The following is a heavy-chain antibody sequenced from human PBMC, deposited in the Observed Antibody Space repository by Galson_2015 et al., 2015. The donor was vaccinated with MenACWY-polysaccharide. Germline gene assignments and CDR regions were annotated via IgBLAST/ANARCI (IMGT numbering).Heavy chain of an antibody. Sequence: PNSGNTGYAQKFQGRVTMTRNTSISTAYMELSSLRSEDTAVYYCARLPEAYCGGDCSYYFDYWGQGTLVTVSS. V-gene: IGHV1-8*01. D-gene: IGHD2-21*02. CDR2: PNSGNT. CDR3: ARLPEAYCGGDCSYYFDY. J-gene: IGHJ4*02.